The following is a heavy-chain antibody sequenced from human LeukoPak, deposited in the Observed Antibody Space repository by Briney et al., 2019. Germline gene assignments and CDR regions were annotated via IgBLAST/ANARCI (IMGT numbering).Heavy chain of an antibody. CDR1: GGSISSYY. CDR3: ARLIVVDYYYGMDV. D-gene: IGHD2-15*01. Sequence: SETLSFTCTVSGGSISSYYWSWIRQPPGKGLEWIGEINHSGSTNYNPSLKSRVTISVDTSKNQFSLKLSSVTAADTAVYYCARLIVVDYYYGMDVWGQGTTVTVSS. J-gene: IGHJ6*02. V-gene: IGHV4-34*01. CDR2: INHSGST.